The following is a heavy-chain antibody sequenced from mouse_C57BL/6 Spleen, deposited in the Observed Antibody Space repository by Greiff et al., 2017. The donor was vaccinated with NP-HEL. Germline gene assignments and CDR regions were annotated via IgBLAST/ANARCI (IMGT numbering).Heavy chain of an antibody. D-gene: IGHD1-1*02. J-gene: IGHJ2*01. CDR1: GFTFSDAW. V-gene: IGHV6-6*01. CDR3: TRPRGSYEGYFDY. CDR2: IRNKANNHAT. Sequence: EVKLVESGGGLVQPGGSMKLSCAASGFTFSDAWMDWVRQSPEKGLEWVAEIRNKANNHATYYAESVKGRFTISRDDSKSSVYLQMNSLRAEDTGIYYCTRPRGSYEGYFDYWGQGTTLTVSS.